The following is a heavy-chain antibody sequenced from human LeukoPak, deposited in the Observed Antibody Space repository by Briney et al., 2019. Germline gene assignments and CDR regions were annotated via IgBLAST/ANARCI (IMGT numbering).Heavy chain of an antibody. CDR3: AAWGPAGNSDY. D-gene: IGHD6-19*01. CDR1: GFTFTSSA. Sequence: GASVKVSCKASGFTFTSSAVQWVRQARGQRLEWIGWIVVGSGNTNYAQKFQERVTITRDMSASTAYMELSSLRSEDTAVYYCAAWGPAGNSDYWGQGTLVTVSS. CDR2: IVVGSGNT. J-gene: IGHJ4*02. V-gene: IGHV1-58*01.